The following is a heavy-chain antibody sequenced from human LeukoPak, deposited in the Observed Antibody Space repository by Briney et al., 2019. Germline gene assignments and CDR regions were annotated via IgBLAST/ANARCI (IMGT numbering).Heavy chain of an antibody. Sequence: PGGSLRLSCAASGFTFYDYAMHWVRHAPGKGLEWVSGISCGTIGYADSVKGRFTISRDNAKNSLYLQVSSLRPEDTALYFCAKGSSGSYSLDAFDIWGQGTMVTVSS. J-gene: IGHJ3*02. D-gene: IGHD1-26*01. CDR3: AKGSSGSYSLDAFDI. CDR2: ISCGTI. CDR1: GFTFYDYA. V-gene: IGHV3-9*01.